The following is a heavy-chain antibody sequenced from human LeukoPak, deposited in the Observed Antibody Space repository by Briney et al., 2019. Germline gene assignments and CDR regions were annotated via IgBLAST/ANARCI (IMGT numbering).Heavy chain of an antibody. CDR3: ARRDCVGDCYSNWFDP. D-gene: IGHD2-21*02. CDR2: INPRGGST. V-gene: IGHV1-46*01. J-gene: IGHJ5*02. Sequence: ASVTVSCKASGYTFTNYFMHWVRQAPGQGRDWMGLINPRGGSTGYAQKFQGRITMTTDMSTRTVYMELSSLESEDTAVYYCARRDCVGDCYSNWFDPWGQGTLVTVSS. CDR1: GYTFTNYF.